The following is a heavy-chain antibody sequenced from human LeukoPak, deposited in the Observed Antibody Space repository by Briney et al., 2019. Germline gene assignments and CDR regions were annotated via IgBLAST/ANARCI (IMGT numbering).Heavy chain of an antibody. CDR1: GFTVSSNY. CDR3: ARDRGSGYYYGMDV. V-gene: IGHV3-53*01. J-gene: IGHJ6*02. CDR2: IYSGGST. Sequence: GGSLRLSCAASGFTVSSNYMSWVRQAPGKGLEWVSVIYSGGSTSYADPVKGRFTISRDNSKNTLYLQMNSLRAEDTAVYYCARDRGSGYYYGMDVWGQGTTVTVSS.